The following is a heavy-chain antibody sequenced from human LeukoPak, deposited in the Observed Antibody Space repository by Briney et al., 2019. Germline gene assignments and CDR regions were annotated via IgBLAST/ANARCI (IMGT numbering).Heavy chain of an antibody. CDR2: IRYDGSNK. V-gene: IGHV3-30*02. Sequence: GGSLRLSCAASGFTFSSYGIHWVRQAPGKGLEWVAFIRYDGSNKYYADSVKGRFTISRDNSKNTLYLQMNSLRAEDTAVYYCAKGDKGYSYGYGPDYWGQGTLVTVSS. D-gene: IGHD5-18*01. J-gene: IGHJ4*02. CDR3: AKGDKGYSYGYGPDY. CDR1: GFTFSSYG.